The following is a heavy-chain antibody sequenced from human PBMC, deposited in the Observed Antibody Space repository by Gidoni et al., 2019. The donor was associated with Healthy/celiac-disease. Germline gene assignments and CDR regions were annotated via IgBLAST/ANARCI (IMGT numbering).Heavy chain of an antibody. D-gene: IGHD2-2*01. CDR3: ARGATPISSTSLPYYYYGMDV. J-gene: IGHJ6*02. V-gene: IGHV5-10-1*03. CDR1: GYSFTSYW. CDR2: IDPSDSYT. Sequence: EVQLVQSGAEVKKPGESLRISGKGSGYSFTSYWISWVRQMPGKGLEWVGGIDPSDSYTNYSPSFQGHVTISADKSISTAYLQWSSLKASDTAMYYCARGATPISSTSLPYYYYGMDVWGQGTTVTVSS.